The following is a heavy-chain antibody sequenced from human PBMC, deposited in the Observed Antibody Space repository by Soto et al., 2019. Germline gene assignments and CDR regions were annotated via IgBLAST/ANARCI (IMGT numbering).Heavy chain of an antibody. J-gene: IGHJ5*02. Sequence: SLRLSCAPSGFTFSSYVMHRVRQAPGKGLEWVAVISYDGCNKYYADSVKGRFCISRDNCKNTLYLQMNSWRSDDTAVYYCARDRSIGVGGYNWFDPWGQGTLVTVCS. V-gene: IGHV3-30-3*01. D-gene: IGHD3-22*01. CDR3: ARDRSIGVGGYNWFDP. CDR1: GFTFSSYV. CDR2: ISYDGCNK.